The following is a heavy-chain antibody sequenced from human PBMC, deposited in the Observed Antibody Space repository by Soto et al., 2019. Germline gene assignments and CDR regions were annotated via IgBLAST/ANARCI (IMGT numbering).Heavy chain of an antibody. CDR2: VFYTGFT. V-gene: IGHV4-59*04. CDR1: GFTFSRYY. Sequence: PGGSLRLSCAASGFTFSRYYMNWVRQSPGKGPEWIGSVFYTGFTSYNPSLESRVSVSVDTSKNQFSLKVSGVSAADTAVYYCATSQKGYNWNYFDHWGQGALVTVSS. CDR3: ATSQKGYNWNYFDH. D-gene: IGHD1-20*01. J-gene: IGHJ4*02.